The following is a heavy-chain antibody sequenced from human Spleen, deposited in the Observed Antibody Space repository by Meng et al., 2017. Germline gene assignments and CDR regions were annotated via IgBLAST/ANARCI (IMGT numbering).Heavy chain of an antibody. V-gene: IGHV1-46*01. CDR3: AREKSPGHFDY. Sequence: QVQLVESGAEVVTPGASVKVSCRASGYTFSAYFLHWVRQAPGQGLEWLGTINCDYGGTAYAQRFRGRVTLTRDTSTSTVYMELGSLGFDDTAVYYCAREKSPGHFDYLGQGILVTVSS. CDR1: GYTFSAYF. CDR2: INCDYGGT. J-gene: IGHJ4*02.